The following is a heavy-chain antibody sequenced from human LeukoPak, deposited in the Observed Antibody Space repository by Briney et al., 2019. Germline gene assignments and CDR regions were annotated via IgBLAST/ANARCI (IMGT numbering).Heavy chain of an antibody. J-gene: IGHJ4*02. CDR3: AKASPSYDILTGYYDY. V-gene: IGHV3-74*01. CDR2: IRNDGSST. D-gene: IGHD3-9*01. CDR1: GFTFSSYW. Sequence: GGSLRLSCAASGFTFSSYWMHWVRQTPGKGLVWVSHIRNDGSSTRYADSVKGRFTISRDNAKNSLYLQMNSLRAEDTALYYCAKASPSYDILTGYYDYWGQGTLVTVSS.